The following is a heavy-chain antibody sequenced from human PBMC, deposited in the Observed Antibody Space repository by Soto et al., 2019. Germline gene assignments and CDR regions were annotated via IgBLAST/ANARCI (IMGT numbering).Heavy chain of an antibody. D-gene: IGHD2-2*01. J-gene: IGHJ3*01. CDR1: GFTFVDHG. Sequence: EVHLVESGGGLVQPGRSLRLSCAASGFTFVDHGMHWVRQAPGQGLEWISGISWDGTYTGYADSVKGRFTISRDNAKKSLYLQMNSLRVEDTALYYCTKDEVYCSSISCKDAFDYWGLGTMVTVS. CDR2: ISWDGTYT. CDR3: TKDEVYCSSISCKDAFDY. V-gene: IGHV3-9*01.